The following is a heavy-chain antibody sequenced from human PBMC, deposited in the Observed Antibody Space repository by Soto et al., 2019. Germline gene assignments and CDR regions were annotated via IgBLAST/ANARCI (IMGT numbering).Heavy chain of an antibody. Sequence: GGSLRLSCAASGFTFSSYSMNWVRQAPGKGLEWVSYISSSSSTIYYADSVKGRFTISRDNAKNSLYLQMNSLRAEDTAVYYCARFHPIVVVPAAKLYEYPKKENYYYYYMDVWGKGTTVTVSS. V-gene: IGHV3-48*01. CDR1: GFTFSSYS. J-gene: IGHJ6*03. D-gene: IGHD2-2*01. CDR2: ISSSSSTI. CDR3: ARFHPIVVVPAAKLYEYPKKENYYYYYMDV.